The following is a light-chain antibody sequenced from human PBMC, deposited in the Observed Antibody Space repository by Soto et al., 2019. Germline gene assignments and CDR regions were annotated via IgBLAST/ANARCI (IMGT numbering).Light chain of an antibody. CDR3: GTWDNSLNAGL. CDR1: SSNIEDNY. CDR2: DNN. Sequence: QSVLTQPPSMSAAPGQTVTISCSGGSSNIEDNYVSWYQQLPGTAPKLLIYDNNKRPSGIPDRFSASKSGTSATLGITGLQTGDEADYYCGTWDNSLNAGLFGGGTKLTVL. J-gene: IGLJ2*01. V-gene: IGLV1-51*01.